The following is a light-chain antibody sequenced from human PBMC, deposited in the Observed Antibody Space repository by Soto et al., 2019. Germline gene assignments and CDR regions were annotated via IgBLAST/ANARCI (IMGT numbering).Light chain of an antibody. Sequence: EIVLTQSPGTLSLSPGERATLSCRASQSVSSSYLAWYQQKPGQAPRLLIYGASSRATGIPDRFSGSGSGTDFTLTISRLEPEAFAVSYCQQYGSSPYTFGQGTTLEIK. CDR1: QSVSSSY. CDR3: QQYGSSPYT. CDR2: GAS. J-gene: IGKJ2*01. V-gene: IGKV3-20*01.